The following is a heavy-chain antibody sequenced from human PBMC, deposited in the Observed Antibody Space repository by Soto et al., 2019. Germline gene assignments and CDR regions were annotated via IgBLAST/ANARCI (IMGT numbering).Heavy chain of an antibody. CDR1: GFTFSSYA. CDR2: ISGSGGST. V-gene: IGHV3-23*01. CDR3: ARGVGRAVAGDY. J-gene: IGHJ4*02. D-gene: IGHD6-19*01. Sequence: EVQLLESGGGLVQPGGSLRLSCAASGFTFSSYAMSWVRQAPGKGLEWVSAISGSGGSTYYADSVKGGFTISRDNSKNTLYLQMNSLRAEDTAVYYCARGVGRAVAGDYWGQGTLVTVSS.